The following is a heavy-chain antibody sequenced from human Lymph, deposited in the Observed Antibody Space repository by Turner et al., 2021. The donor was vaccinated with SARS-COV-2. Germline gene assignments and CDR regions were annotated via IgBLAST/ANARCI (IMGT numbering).Heavy chain of an antibody. CDR1: GFTFDDYA. J-gene: IGHJ4*02. Sequence: EVQLVESGGGVVQPGGSLRLPCAASGFTFDDYAMHWVLQAPGNGLEWVSLISGDGGSTYYADSGKCRFTISRDDSKNSLYLQINSLRTEDTALYYCAKEGLSGRRLQFVPYFAYWGQGTLVSVSS. CDR2: ISGDGGST. D-gene: IGHD5-12*01. V-gene: IGHV3-43*02. CDR3: AKEGLSGRRLQFVPYFAY.